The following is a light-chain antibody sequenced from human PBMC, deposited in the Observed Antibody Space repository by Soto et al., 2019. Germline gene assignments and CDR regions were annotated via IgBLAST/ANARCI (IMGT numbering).Light chain of an antibody. Sequence: EMVLTQSPGTLSLSPGERATLSCRASQTVRTNYFAWFQHKPGQAPRLLIYGASSRATGIPDRFSGSGSGTDFTLTINRLEPEDFAVYFCQQYSDSPLTFGGETKVEIK. CDR1: QTVRTNY. J-gene: IGKJ4*01. CDR2: GAS. CDR3: QQYSDSPLT. V-gene: IGKV3-20*01.